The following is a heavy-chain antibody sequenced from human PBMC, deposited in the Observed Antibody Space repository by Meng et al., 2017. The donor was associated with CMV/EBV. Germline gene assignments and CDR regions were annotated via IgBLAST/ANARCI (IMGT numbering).Heavy chain of an antibody. D-gene: IGHD1-14*01. V-gene: IGHV4-30-4*08. CDR2: IYYSGST. CDR3: ARVTSRVAGAFDY. Sequence: QVQLQASGPELVKPSQTLSLTCTVSGGSISSGDYYWSWIRQPPGKGLEWIGYIYYSGSTYYNPSLKSRVTISVDTSKNQFSLKLSSVTAADTAVYYCARVTSRVAGAFDYWGQGTLVTVSS. CDR1: GGSISSGDYY. J-gene: IGHJ4*02.